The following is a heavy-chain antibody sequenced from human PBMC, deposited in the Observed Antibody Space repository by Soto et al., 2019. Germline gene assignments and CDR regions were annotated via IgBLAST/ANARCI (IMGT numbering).Heavy chain of an antibody. J-gene: IGHJ4*02. CDR2: VEVENDDR. Sequence: EVLLQQSGAEAREPGGVVKMSCAASGITFSDLHMHWVKQAPGKGPEWVGLVEVENDDRLYAEKYRGRLNINTDTSRHTSYMALNSLTSDDTAIYFCAAVRGSLGSLSFDYWGQGTPVTVS. D-gene: IGHD1-26*01. CDR3: AAVRGSLGSLSFDY. CDR1: GITFSDLH. V-gene: IGHV1-69-2*01.